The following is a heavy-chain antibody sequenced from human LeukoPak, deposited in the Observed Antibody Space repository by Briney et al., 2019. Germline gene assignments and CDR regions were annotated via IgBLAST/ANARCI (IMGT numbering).Heavy chain of an antibody. V-gene: IGHV4-31*03. CDR3: GSLVTPGLYFDY. J-gene: IGHJ4*02. CDR1: GGSIGSGAYY. D-gene: IGHD4-23*01. CDR2: IYYSGST. Sequence: SQTLSLTFTVSGGSIGSGAYYWRWIRQHPGKGLGWIGYIYYSGSTYYNPSLKSRVTISVDTSKNQFSLKLSSVTAADTAVYYCGSLVTPGLYFDYWGQGTLVTVSS.